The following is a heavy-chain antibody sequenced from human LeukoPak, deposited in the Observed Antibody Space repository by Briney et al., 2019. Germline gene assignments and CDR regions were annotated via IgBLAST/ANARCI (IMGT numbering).Heavy chain of an antibody. J-gene: IGHJ5*02. V-gene: IGHV4-61*02. CDR2: IYTSGST. Sequence: PSETLSLTCTVSGGSISSGSYYWSWIRQPAGKGLEWIGRIYTSGSTNYNPSLKSRVTISVDTSKNQFSLKLSSVTAADTAVYYCARDHVYTASRGFDPWGQGTLVTVSS. CDR3: ARDHVYTASRGFDP. CDR1: GGSISSGSYY. D-gene: IGHD2-21*02.